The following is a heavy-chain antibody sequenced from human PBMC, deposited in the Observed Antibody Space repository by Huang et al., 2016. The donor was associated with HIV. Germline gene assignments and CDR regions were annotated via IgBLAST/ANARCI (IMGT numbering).Heavy chain of an antibody. CDR3: AKDPTTVIVVYFDY. V-gene: IGHV3-23*01. D-gene: IGHD4-17*01. Sequence: EVQLLESGGGLVQPGGSLRLSCAASGFTFSSYAMSWVRQAPGKGLEWVSAIRGSGGSTYDAGSVKGRFTISRDNSKNTLYLQMNSLRAEDTAVYYCAKDPTTVIVVYFDYWGQGTLVTVSS. CDR2: IRGSGGST. J-gene: IGHJ4*02. CDR1: GFTFSSYA.